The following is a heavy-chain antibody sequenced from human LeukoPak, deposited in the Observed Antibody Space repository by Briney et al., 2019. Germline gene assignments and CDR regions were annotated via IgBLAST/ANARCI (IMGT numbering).Heavy chain of an antibody. V-gene: IGHV1-2*02. CDR3: ARGFGVSDFDL. D-gene: IGHD3-10*01. CDR2: INPNSGGT. CDR1: GYTFTGYY. Sequence: EASVKVSCKASGYTFTGYYMHWVRQAPGQGLEWMGWINPNSGGTNYAQKFQGRVTITTDESTSTAYMELSSLRSEDTAVYYCARGFGVSDFDLWGRGTLVTVSS. J-gene: IGHJ2*01.